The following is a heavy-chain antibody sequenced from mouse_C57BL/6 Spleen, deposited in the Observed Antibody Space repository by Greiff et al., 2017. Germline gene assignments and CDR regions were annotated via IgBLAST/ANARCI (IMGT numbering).Heavy chain of an antibody. Sequence: VQLQQSVAELVRPVASVTLSCTASGFKFPDTELHWVKQTPVHGLEWIGAIAPETGGTASNPKFQGTAILTADKSSSPAHMELRSLTSEDSGVYYSTRARGITAVVATGDYWGQGTSVTVSS. CDR1: GFKFPDTE. CDR3: TRARGITAVVATGDY. J-gene: IGHJ4*01. D-gene: IGHD1-1*01. V-gene: IGHV1-15*01. CDR2: IAPETGGT.